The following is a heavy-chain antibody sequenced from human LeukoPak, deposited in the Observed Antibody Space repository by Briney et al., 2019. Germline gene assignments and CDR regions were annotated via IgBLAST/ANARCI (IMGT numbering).Heavy chain of an antibody. CDR3: ARVRMLVAPGQNYYYYMDV. J-gene: IGHJ6*03. CDR2: IKQDGSEK. Sequence: GGSLRLSCAASGFTFSSHWMSWVRQAPGKGLEWVANIKQDGSEKYYVDSVKGRFTISRDNAKNSLYLQMNSLRAEDTAVYYCARVRMLVAPGQNYYYYMDVWGKGTTVTVSS. V-gene: IGHV3-7*01. CDR1: GFTFSSHW. D-gene: IGHD2-15*01.